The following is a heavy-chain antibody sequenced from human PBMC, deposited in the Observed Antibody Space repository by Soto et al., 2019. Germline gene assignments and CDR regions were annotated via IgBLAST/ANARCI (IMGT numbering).Heavy chain of an antibody. CDR3: ARLRSGYLDY. V-gene: IGHV4-4*02. Sequence: SETLSLTCAVSRGSSSSSKWWSWVRQPPGKGLEWIGAMYHSGSTNYNPSPKSRVTISVDKSKNQFSLKLSSVIAADTAVYDGARLRSGYLDYWGQGTLVTVSS. CDR1: RGSSSSSKW. CDR2: MYHSGST. D-gene: IGHD3-3*01. J-gene: IGHJ4*02.